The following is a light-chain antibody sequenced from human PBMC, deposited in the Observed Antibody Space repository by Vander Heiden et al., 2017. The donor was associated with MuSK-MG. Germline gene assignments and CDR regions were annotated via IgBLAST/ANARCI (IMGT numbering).Light chain of an antibody. V-gene: IGKV3-11*01. CDR2: DAS. Sequence: EVVLTQSPATLSLSPGDRATLSWRASQSVGDYLAWFQHKSGQAPRLLIYDASTRASGIPARFSGSGSGTDFTLTISSLEPEDFALYYCQQRKTWPLTFGGGTKVEIK. CDR3: QQRKTWPLT. J-gene: IGKJ4*01. CDR1: QSVGDY.